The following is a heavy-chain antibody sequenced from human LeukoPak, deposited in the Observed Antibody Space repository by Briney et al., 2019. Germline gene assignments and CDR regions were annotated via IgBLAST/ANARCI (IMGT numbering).Heavy chain of an antibody. J-gene: IGHJ5*02. CDR1: GGSISSYY. Sequence: SETLSLTCTVSGGSISSYYWSWIRQPPGKGLEWIGYIYYSGSTNYNPSLKSRATISVDTSKNQFSLKLSSVTAADTAVYYCARARGVAVTTIIANWFDPWGQGTLVTVSS. CDR2: IYYSGST. V-gene: IGHV4-59*01. CDR3: ARARGVAVTTIIANWFDP. D-gene: IGHD2-21*02.